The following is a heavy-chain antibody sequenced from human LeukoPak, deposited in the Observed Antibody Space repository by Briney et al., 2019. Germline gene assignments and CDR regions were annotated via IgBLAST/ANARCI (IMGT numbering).Heavy chain of an antibody. CDR3: ARERGRGRDSPWFDY. CDR1: GFIVSGDF. V-gene: IGHV3-53*01. Sequence: GGSLRLSCAASGFIVSGDFMSWVRQAPGKGLEWVSVIYSDGSTYYADSVEGRFTISRDNSKNTLDLQMTGLRAEDTAVYYCARERGRGRDSPWFDYWGQGTLVTVSS. D-gene: IGHD1-26*01. J-gene: IGHJ4*02. CDR2: IYSDGST.